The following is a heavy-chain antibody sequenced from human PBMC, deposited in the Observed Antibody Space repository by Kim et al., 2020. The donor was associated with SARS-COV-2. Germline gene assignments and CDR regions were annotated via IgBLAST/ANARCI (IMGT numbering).Heavy chain of an antibody. J-gene: IGHJ3*02. CDR1: GFTFSSYS. CDR2: ISSSSTI. Sequence: GGSLRLSCAASGFTFSSYSMNWVRQAPGKGLEWVSYISSSSTIYYADSVKGRFTISRDNAKNSLYLQMNSLRDEDTAVYYCARDSVVIHDAFDIWGQGTMVTVSS. CDR3: ARDSVVIHDAFDI. D-gene: IGHD3-22*01. V-gene: IGHV3-48*02.